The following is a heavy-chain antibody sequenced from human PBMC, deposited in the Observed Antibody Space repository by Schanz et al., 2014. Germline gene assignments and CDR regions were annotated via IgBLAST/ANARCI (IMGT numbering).Heavy chain of an antibody. J-gene: IGHJ4*01. V-gene: IGHV4-34*01. CDR2: IHHSGST. CDR3: ARGEWSTSQFDY. D-gene: IGHD2-2*01. Sequence: QVQLQQWGAGLLKPSETLSLTCAVYGGSFSGYFWSWTRQSPEKGLEWIGEIHHSGSTNYNPSLKSRVTISMDTSKNQFSLKLSSVTAADTAVYYCARGEWSTSQFDYWGHGTLVTVSS. CDR1: GGSFSGYF.